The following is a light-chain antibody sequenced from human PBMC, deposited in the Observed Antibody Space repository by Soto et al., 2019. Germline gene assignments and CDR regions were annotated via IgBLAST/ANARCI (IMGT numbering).Light chain of an antibody. Sequence: EIVLTQSPGTLSLSPGERATLSCRASQSVDRTTLAWYQQKPGQAPRLLISGASYRATGIPGRFSGSGSGTDIILTISRLAPEDFAVYYCQHFDDSLTFGGGTRVEIK. CDR3: QHFDDSLT. CDR1: QSVDRTT. J-gene: IGKJ4*01. V-gene: IGKV3-20*01. CDR2: GAS.